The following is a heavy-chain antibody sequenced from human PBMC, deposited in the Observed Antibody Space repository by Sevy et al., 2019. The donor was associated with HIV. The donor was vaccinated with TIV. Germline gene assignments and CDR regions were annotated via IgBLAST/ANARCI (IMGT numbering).Heavy chain of an antibody. J-gene: IGHJ4*02. CDR3: ATHAGIAAAGRVFDY. V-gene: IGHV3-72*01. D-gene: IGHD6-13*01. CDR1: GFTFSDHY. CDR2: TRNKADGYTT. Sequence: GGSLRLSCVASGFTFSDHYMEWVRQAPGKGLEWVGRTRNKADGYTTEYAASVKGRFTISRDESKNSLYVQMNSLRAEDTAVYYCATHAGIAAAGRVFDYWGQGTLVTVSS.